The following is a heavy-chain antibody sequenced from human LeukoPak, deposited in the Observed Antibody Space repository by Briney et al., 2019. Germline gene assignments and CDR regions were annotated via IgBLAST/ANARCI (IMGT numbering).Heavy chain of an antibody. CDR3: TKEGGSWGFIDY. CDR1: GFTSSNAW. CDR2: IKSKTDGGTT. Sequence: GGSLRLSCAASGFTSSNAWMSWVRQAQGKGLEWVGSIKSKTDGGTTDYAAPVKGRFTISRDDSENTLYLQMNSLKTEDTAVYYCTKEGGSWGFIDYWGQGTLVTVSS. V-gene: IGHV3-15*01. D-gene: IGHD6-13*01. J-gene: IGHJ4*02.